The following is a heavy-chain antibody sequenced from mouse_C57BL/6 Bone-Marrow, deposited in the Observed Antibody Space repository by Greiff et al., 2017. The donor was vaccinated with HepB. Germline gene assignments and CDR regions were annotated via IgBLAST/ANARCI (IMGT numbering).Heavy chain of an antibody. CDR3: AKRDSSGPHMDY. V-gene: IGHV2-9*01. CDR1: GVLLTSYG. D-gene: IGHD3-2*02. CDR2: IWGGGST. Sequence: QVQLKESGPGLVAPSQSPSIPCTVSGVLLTSYGVEWVCQPPGKGLEWLGVIWGGGSTNYNSALMSRLSISKDNSKSQVFLKMNSLQTDDTAMYYCAKRDSSGPHMDYWGQGTSVTVSS. J-gene: IGHJ4*01.